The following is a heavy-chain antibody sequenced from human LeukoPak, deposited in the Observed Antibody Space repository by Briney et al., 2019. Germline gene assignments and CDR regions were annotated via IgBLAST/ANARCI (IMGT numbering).Heavy chain of an antibody. CDR2: VYFSGST. CDR3: ARGDSFGYDFDY. D-gene: IGHD5-18*01. V-gene: IGHV4-59*12. Sequence: KTSETLSLTCTVSGGSLSNYYWSWIRQAPGKGLEWIGYVYFSGSTNYNPSLKSRVTISLDTSKNLFSLKLSSVTAADTAVYYCARGDSFGYDFDYWGQGTLVTVSS. CDR1: GGSLSNYY. J-gene: IGHJ4*02.